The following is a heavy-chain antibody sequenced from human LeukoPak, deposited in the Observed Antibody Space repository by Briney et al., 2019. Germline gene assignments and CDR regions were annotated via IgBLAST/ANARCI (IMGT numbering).Heavy chain of an antibody. Sequence: GGSLRLSCAVSGFTVSTNYMSWVRQAPGRGLECVPIIYSGGTTYYADSVKGRFTISRDNSKNMLYLQMNSLRAEDTAVYYCAGSGGAASSDYWGQGTLVTVSS. J-gene: IGHJ4*02. CDR3: AGSGGAASSDY. CDR1: GFTVSTNY. V-gene: IGHV3-53*01. CDR2: IYSGGTT. D-gene: IGHD1-26*01.